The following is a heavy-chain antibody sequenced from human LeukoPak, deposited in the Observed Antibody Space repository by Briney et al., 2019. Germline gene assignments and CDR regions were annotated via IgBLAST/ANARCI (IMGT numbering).Heavy chain of an antibody. J-gene: IGHJ4*02. D-gene: IGHD3-10*01. CDR2: IKHSGST. CDR1: GGSFSDYY. V-gene: IGHV4-34*01. Sequence: SETLSLTCAVYGGSFSDYYWSWIRQTPGEGLQWIGGIKHSGSTDYNPSLKSRVTMSVDTSKNQFSLKLTSVTAADTAVYYCARDFAVWFGNLDYWGQGTLVTVSS. CDR3: ARDFAVWFGNLDY.